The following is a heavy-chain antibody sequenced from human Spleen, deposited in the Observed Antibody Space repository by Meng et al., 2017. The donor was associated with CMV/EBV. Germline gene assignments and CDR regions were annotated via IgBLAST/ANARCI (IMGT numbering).Heavy chain of an antibody. J-gene: IGHJ5*02. CDR3: AGHETGDWFDP. CDR2: IYYRGTT. Sequence: LTCTVSCASVTYYYWSWIRQPPGKGLEWIGYIYYRGTTNYNPSLKSRVTMSVDTSKNQFSLRLSSVTAADTAVYYCAGHETGDWFDPWGQGTLVTVSS. V-gene: IGHV4-59*02. CDR1: CASVTYYY.